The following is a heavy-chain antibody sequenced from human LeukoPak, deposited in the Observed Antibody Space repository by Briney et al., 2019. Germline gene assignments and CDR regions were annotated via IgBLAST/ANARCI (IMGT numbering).Heavy chain of an antibody. J-gene: IGHJ4*02. CDR2: ISAYNGDT. CDR1: GYTFTSYG. V-gene: IGHV1-18*01. Sequence: GASVKVSCKASGYTFTSYGISWVRQAPGQGLEWMGWISAYNGDTNYAQKLQGRVTMTTDTSTNTAYMELRSLRSDDTAVYYCARCPALSLVSAIDYWGQGTLVTVSS. CDR3: ARCPALSLVSAIDY. D-gene: IGHD2-21*01.